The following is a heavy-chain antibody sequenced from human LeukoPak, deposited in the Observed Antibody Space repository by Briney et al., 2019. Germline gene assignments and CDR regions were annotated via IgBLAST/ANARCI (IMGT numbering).Heavy chain of an antibody. J-gene: IGHJ5*02. D-gene: IGHD2-2*01. CDR1: AGTFSSYA. Sequence: ASVKDSCKASAGTFSSYAISWVRQAPGQGLEWMGWMNPNSGNTGYAQKFQGRVTMTRNTSISTAYMELSSLRSEDTAVYYCARVWCSSTNCLNGWFDPWGQGTLVTVSS. V-gene: IGHV1-8*02. CDR2: MNPNSGNT. CDR3: ARVWCSSTNCLNGWFDP.